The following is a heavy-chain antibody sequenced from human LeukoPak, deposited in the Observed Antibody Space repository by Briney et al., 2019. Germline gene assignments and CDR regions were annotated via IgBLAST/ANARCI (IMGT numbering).Heavy chain of an antibody. CDR3: AREGTSYYDILTGYSIDAFDI. CDR1: GGSISSYY. V-gene: IGHV4-59*12. CDR2: IYYSGST. Sequence: SETLSLTFTVSGGSISSYYWSWIRQPPGKGLEWIGYIYYSGSTNYNPSLKSRVTISVGTSKNQFSLKLSSVTAADTAVYYCAREGTSYYDILTGYSIDAFDIWGQGTTVTVSS. J-gene: IGHJ3*02. D-gene: IGHD3-9*01.